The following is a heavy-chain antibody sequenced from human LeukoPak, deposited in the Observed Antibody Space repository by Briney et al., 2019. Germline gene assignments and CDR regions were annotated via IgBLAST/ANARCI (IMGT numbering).Heavy chain of an antibody. CDR3: ARGAWDYYYYYMDV. J-gene: IGHJ6*03. CDR1: GFTFSSYS. CDR2: ISSSSSYI. V-gene: IGHV3-21*01. D-gene: IGHD7-27*01. Sequence: PGGSLRLSCAASGFTFSSYSMNWVRQAPGKGLEWVSSISSSSSYIYYADSVKGRFTISRDNAKNSLYLQMNSLRAEDTAVYYCARGAWDYYYYYMDVWGKGTTVTVSS.